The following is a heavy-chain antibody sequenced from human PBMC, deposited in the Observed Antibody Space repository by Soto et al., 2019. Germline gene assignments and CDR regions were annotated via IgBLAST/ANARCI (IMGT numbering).Heavy chain of an antibody. CDR1: GYTFTSYA. V-gene: IGHV1-3*01. Sequence: QVQLVQSGAEVKKPGASVKVSCKASGYTFTSYAMHWVRQAPGQRLEWMGWINAGNGNTKYSQKFQGRVTITRDTSASTAYMELSSLTSEDTAVYYCARGGSLYCYFALWGRGPLVPVS. D-gene: IGHD1-26*01. J-gene: IGHJ2*01. CDR3: ARGGSLYCYFAL. CDR2: INAGNGNT.